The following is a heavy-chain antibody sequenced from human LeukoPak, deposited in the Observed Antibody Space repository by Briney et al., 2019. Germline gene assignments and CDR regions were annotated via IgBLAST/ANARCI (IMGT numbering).Heavy chain of an antibody. D-gene: IGHD6-6*01. CDR3: ARESYSSSYLFDF. CDR1: GGSISSYY. V-gene: IGHV4-4*07. Sequence: SETLSLTCTVSGGSISSYYWSWIRQPAGKGLEWIGRIYTSGSTNYNPSLKSRVTMSVDTSKNQISLEVNSVTAADTAVYYCARESYSSSYLFDFWGQGTLVTVSS. CDR2: IYTSGST. J-gene: IGHJ4*02.